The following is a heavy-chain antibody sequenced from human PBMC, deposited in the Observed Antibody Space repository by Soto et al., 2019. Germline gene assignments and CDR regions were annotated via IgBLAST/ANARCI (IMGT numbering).Heavy chain of an antibody. J-gene: IGHJ4*02. D-gene: IGHD3-3*01. CDR3: ARWSYLDY. CDR1: GFSFGSYA. Sequence: GGSLRLSCAASGFSFGSYALSWVRQAPGKGLEWVSTISGSDGKTFYADSVKGRFSISRDTSQSTLYLQMNSLRADDTAMYYCARWSYLDYWGQDTRVTVSS. V-gene: IGHV3-23*01. CDR2: ISGSDGKT.